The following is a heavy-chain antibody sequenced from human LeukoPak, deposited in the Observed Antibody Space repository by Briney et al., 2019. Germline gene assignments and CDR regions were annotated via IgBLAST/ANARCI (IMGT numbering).Heavy chain of an antibody. V-gene: IGHV1-24*01. Sequence: ASMTVSCTVSAYTLTELSIDCVRQAPGKWPEWMGGFDPEVAETMYAQKCQGRVTMTEDTSTETPYMGLSSLRSEDTAVYYCATDFATRLEADYVRAGYWFDPWGQGTLVTVSS. D-gene: IGHD3-16*01. CDR2: FDPEVAET. CDR3: ATDFATRLEADYVRAGYWFDP. CDR1: AYTLTELS. J-gene: IGHJ5*02.